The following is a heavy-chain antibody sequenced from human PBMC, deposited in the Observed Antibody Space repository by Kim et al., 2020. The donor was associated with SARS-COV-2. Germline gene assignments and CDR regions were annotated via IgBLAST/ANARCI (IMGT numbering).Heavy chain of an antibody. CDR1: GGSISSGDYY. D-gene: IGHD6-19*01. V-gene: IGHV4-30-4*01. CDR3: ARAHRGSGWYWVLFDY. CDR2: IYYSGST. J-gene: IGHJ4*01. Sequence: SETLSLTCTVSGGSISSGDYYWSWIRQPPGKGLEWIGYIYYSGSTYYNPSLKSRVTISVDTSKNQFSLKLSSVTAADTAVYYCARAHRGSGWYWVLFDYWGHGTLVTVSS.